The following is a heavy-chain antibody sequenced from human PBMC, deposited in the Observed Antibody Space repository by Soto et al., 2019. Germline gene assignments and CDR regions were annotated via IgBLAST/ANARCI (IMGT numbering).Heavy chain of an antibody. CDR1: GFTFSSYS. V-gene: IGHV3-48*02. J-gene: IGHJ6*02. Sequence: GGSLRLACAASGFTFSSYSMNWVRQAPGKGLEWVSYISSSSSTIYYADSVKGRFTISRDNAKNSLYLQMNSLRDEDTAVYYCAIAARRGYYYYGMDVWGQGTTVTVSS. CDR3: AIAARRGYYYYGMDV. D-gene: IGHD6-6*01. CDR2: ISSSSSTI.